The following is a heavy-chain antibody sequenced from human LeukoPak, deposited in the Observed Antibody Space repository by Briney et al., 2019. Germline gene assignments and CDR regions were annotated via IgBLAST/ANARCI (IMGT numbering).Heavy chain of an antibody. CDR2: IYYSGST. V-gene: IGHV4-31*03. D-gene: IGHD2-2*01. CDR3: AREEYYADGAFDI. CDR1: GGSISSGGYY. Sequence: SETLSLTCTVSGGSISSGGYYWSWIRQHPGKGLEWIGYIYYSGSTYYNPSLKSRVTISVDTSKNQFSLKLSSVTAADTAVYYCAREEYYADGAFDIWGQGTMVTVSS. J-gene: IGHJ3*02.